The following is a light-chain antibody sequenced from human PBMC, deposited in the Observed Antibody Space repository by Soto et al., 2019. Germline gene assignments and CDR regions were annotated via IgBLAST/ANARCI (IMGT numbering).Light chain of an antibody. CDR3: ETFESNTHVV. CDR1: SGYSTDT. Sequence: QLVLTQSSSASASLGSSVKLTCSLSSGYSTDTSAWHQQQPGQAPRYLMKVERSGVYNKGSGVPDRFSGFSSGAARHLTISNLQSEDEADYYCETFESNTHVVFGGGTKVTVL. V-gene: IGLV4-60*03. J-gene: IGLJ2*01. CDR2: VERSGVY.